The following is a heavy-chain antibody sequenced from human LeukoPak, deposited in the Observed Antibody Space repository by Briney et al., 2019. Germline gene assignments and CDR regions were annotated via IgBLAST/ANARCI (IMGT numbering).Heavy chain of an antibody. CDR2: MNPNSGNT. D-gene: IGHD2/OR15-2a*01. Sequence: ASVKVSCKASGYTFTSDDINWVRQATGQGPEWMGWMNPNSGNTGLAQKFQGRVTMTRDTSISTACMELNSLRSEDTAVYYCARGGGGTLSIEEGYFDYWGQGTLVTVSS. CDR1: GYTFTSDD. V-gene: IGHV1-8*01. CDR3: ARGGGGTLSIEEGYFDY. J-gene: IGHJ4*02.